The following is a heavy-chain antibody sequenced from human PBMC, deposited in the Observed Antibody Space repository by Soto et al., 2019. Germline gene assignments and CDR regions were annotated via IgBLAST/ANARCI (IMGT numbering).Heavy chain of an antibody. V-gene: IGHV1-18*01. Sequence: ASVKVSCKASGYTFTSYGISWVRQAPGQGLEWMGWISAYNGNTNYAQKLQGRVTMTTDTSTSTAYMELRSLRSDDTAVYYCVGGSRPERNYYYYGMDVWGQGTTVTVS. D-gene: IGHD3-16*01. CDR3: VGGSRPERNYYYYGMDV. J-gene: IGHJ6*02. CDR2: ISAYNGNT. CDR1: GYTFTSYG.